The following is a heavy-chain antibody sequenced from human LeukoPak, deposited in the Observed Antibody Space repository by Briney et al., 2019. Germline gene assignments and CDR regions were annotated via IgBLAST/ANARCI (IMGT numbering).Heavy chain of an antibody. Sequence: PGGSLRLSCAVSGFTFSSYAMNWIRQAPGKGLEWVSAISGSGRMTYYANSVKGRFTISRDTSKSALYLQMNSLRDEDTAVYYCEKDRDPAVDTSRAQYGMDVWGQGTTVTVSS. J-gene: IGHJ6*02. CDR2: ISGSGRMT. V-gene: IGHV3-23*01. CDR1: GFTFSSYA. CDR3: EKDRDPAVDTSRAQYGMDV. D-gene: IGHD2-2*01.